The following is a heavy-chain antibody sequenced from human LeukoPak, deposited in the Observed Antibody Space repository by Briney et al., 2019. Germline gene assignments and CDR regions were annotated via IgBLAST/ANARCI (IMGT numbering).Heavy chain of an antibody. CDR3: ARELGSDYGGFSP. CDR2: IYATGNP. V-gene: IGHV4-61*02. Sequence: SQTVSLTCSVSGGPLRSDSSLWSWIRQPAGKGLEWIGRIYATGNPNYNPSLERQVTISVNTAKNHFSLELTSVTAAETAVYYCARELGSDYGGFSPWGQGTLVTVSS. J-gene: IGHJ5*02. CDR1: GGPLRSDSSL. D-gene: IGHD4-23*01.